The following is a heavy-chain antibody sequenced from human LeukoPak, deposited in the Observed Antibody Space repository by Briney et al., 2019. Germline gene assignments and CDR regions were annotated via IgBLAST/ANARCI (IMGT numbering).Heavy chain of an antibody. CDR3: ARENRGPLRGAFDI. Sequence: GGSLGLSCAASGFTFSSYAMHWVRQAPGKGLEYVSAISSNGGSTYYANSVKGRFTISRDNSKNTLYLQMGSLRAEDMAAYYCARENRGPLRGAFDIWGQGTMVTVSS. J-gene: IGHJ3*02. CDR2: ISSNGGST. V-gene: IGHV3-64*01. D-gene: IGHD1-14*01. CDR1: GFTFSSYA.